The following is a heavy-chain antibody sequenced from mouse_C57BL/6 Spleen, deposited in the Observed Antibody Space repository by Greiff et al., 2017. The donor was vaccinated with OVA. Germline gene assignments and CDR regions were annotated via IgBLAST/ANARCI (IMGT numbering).Heavy chain of an antibody. V-gene: IGHV3-6*01. CDR1: GYSITSGYY. CDR2: ISYDGSN. D-gene: IGHD2-3*01. CDR3: AREEDDGYYGAMDY. Sequence: EVQLVESGPGLVKPSQSLSLTCSVTGYSITSGYYWNWIRQFPGNKLEWMGYISYDGSNNYNPSLKNRISITRDTSKNQFFLKLNSVTTEDTATYYCAREEDDGYYGAMDYWGQGTSVTVSS. J-gene: IGHJ4*01.